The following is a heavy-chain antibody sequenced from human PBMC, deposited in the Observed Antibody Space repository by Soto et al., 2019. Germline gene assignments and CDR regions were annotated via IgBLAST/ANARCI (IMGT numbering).Heavy chain of an antibody. J-gene: IGHJ4*02. CDR2: IIPLFRTP. D-gene: IGHD5-12*01. CDR3: ASERVAEMATGGYFDN. Sequence: QVHLVQSGAEVKKPGSSVKVSCKTSGGTFSDLAFSWVRQAPRQGLEWVGGIIPLFRTPNYAREFQGRVSISADESSNTVYMELRSLRSEDTAVYYCASERVAEMATGGYFDNWGQGTLVTVSS. CDR1: GGTFSDLA. V-gene: IGHV1-69*01.